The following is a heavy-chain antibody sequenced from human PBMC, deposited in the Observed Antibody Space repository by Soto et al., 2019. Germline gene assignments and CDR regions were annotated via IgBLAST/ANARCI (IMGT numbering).Heavy chain of an antibody. CDR3: ARDSRRIAIFGVVICYYYGMDV. CDR2: INPNSGGT. Sequence: ASVKVSCKASGYTFTGYYMHWLRQAPGQGLEWMGWINPNSGGTNYAQKFQGWVTMTRDTSISTAYMELSRLRSDDTAVYYCARDSRRIAIFGVVICYYYGMDVWGQGTTVTVSS. J-gene: IGHJ6*02. V-gene: IGHV1-2*04. CDR1: GYTFTGYY. D-gene: IGHD3-3*01.